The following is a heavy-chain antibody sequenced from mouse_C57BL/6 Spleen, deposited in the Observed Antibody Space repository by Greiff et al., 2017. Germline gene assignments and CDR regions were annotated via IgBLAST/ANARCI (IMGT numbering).Heavy chain of an antibody. CDR1: GYTFTSYW. D-gene: IGHD2-4*01. V-gene: IGHV1-52*01. CDR3: ARNDYEGYYYAMDY. Sequence: QVQLQQSGAELVRPGSSVKLSCKASGYTFTSYWMHWVKQRPIQGLEWIGNIDPSDSETHYNQKFKDKATLTVDKSSSTAYMQLSSLTSEDSAVYYCARNDYEGYYYAMDYWGQGTSVTVSS. J-gene: IGHJ4*01. CDR2: IDPSDSET.